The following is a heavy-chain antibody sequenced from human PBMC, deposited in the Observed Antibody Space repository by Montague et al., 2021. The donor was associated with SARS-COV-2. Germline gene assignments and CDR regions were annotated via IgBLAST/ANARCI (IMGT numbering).Heavy chain of an antibody. J-gene: IGHJ4*02. D-gene: IGHD1-1*01. CDR3: ARAQNTCFIANCVNYFDI. Sequence: SETLSLTCTVSGGSISPFDWSWIRQFPERGLEWIGTIYYSGTANYNPSLMGRLAMSLQASQKQLSLEMRSVTAADTAVYYCARAQNTCFIANCVNYFDIWGLGALVTVSS. CDR1: GGSISPFD. CDR2: IYYSGTA. V-gene: IGHV4-59*01.